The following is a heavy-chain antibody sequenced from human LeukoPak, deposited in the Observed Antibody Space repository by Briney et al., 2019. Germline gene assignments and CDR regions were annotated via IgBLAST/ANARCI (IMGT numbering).Heavy chain of an antibody. J-gene: IGHJ6*03. D-gene: IGHD6-6*01. CDR3: ARADGSSSIDYYHLDV. V-gene: IGHV1-2*02. CDR2: INPNSGGT. Sequence: GASVKVSCKASGYTFTGYYMHWVRQAPGQGLEWMGWINPNSGGTNYAQKFQGRVTMTRDTSISTAYMELSRLRSDDTAVYYCARADGSSSIDYYHLDVWGKGTTVTVSS. CDR1: GYTFTGYY.